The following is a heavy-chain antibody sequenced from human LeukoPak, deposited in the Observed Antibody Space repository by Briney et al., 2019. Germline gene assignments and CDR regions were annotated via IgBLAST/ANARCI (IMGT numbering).Heavy chain of an antibody. CDR3: ARDLLAYCGGVCSVDY. V-gene: IGHV3-30*04. J-gene: IGHJ4*02. Sequence: PGRSLRLSCAASGFTFSSYAMHWVRQAPGKGLEWVAVISYDGSNKYYADSVKGRFTISRDNSKNTLYLQMNSLRAEDTAVYYCARDLLAYCGGVCSVDYWGQGTLVTVSS. CDR2: ISYDGSNK. D-gene: IGHD2-21*02. CDR1: GFTFSSYA.